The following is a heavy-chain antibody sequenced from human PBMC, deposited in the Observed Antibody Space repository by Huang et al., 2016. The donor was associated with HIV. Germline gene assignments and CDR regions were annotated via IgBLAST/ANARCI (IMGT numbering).Heavy chain of an antibody. CDR2: MSSGGGTI. Sequence: VQLVESGGGLVQPGGSLRLSCVTSGFAFSNYNMNWVRQAPGKGLDLISNMSSGGGTIYYADSVKGRFTISRDNAKNSLYLQISTLRDEDTAVYYCARETRLRRGLDFWGQGTLVTVSS. V-gene: IGHV3-48*02. CDR1: GFAFSNYN. J-gene: IGHJ4*02. D-gene: IGHD4-17*01. CDR3: ARETRLRRGLDF.